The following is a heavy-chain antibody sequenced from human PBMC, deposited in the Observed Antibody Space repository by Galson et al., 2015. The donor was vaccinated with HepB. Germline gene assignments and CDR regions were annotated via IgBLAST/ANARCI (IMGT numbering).Heavy chain of an antibody. J-gene: IGHJ4*01. D-gene: IGHD1-26*01. Sequence: LSLTCTVSGGSLRSDEYYWGWIRQPPGKGLEWIGYISYSGGTYYSPSLRSRVTVSVDTSKNQFALRLSSVTAADTAVYYCARDYGTPGVPYYFDCWGQGTLVTVSS. V-gene: IGHV4-30-4*01. CDR1: GGSLRSDEYY. CDR2: ISYSGGT. CDR3: ARDYGTPGVPYYFDC.